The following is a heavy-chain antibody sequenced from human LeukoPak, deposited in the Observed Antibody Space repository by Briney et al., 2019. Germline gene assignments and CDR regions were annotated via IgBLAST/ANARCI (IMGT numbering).Heavy chain of an antibody. V-gene: IGHV3-21*04. Sequence: GGSLRLSCAASGFTFSSYWMSWVRQAPGKGLEWVSSISSSSSYIYYADSVKGRFTISRDNAKNSLYLQMNSLRAEDTAVYYCARARMDYFDYWGQGTLVTVSS. CDR1: GFTFSSYW. J-gene: IGHJ4*02. D-gene: IGHD2-2*03. CDR3: ARARMDYFDY. CDR2: ISSSSSYI.